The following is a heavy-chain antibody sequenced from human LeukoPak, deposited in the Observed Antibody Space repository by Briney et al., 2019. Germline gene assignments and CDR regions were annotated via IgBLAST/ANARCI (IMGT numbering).Heavy chain of an antibody. V-gene: IGHV1-2*04. CDR1: GYTFTGYY. Sequence: AASVKVSCKASGYTFTGYYMHWVRQAPGQGLEWMGWINPNSGGTNYAQKFQGWVTMTRDTFISTAYMELSSLRSEDTAVYYCATDPLGGPGYWGQGTLVTVSS. CDR3: ATDPLGGPGY. J-gene: IGHJ4*02. CDR2: INPNSGGT.